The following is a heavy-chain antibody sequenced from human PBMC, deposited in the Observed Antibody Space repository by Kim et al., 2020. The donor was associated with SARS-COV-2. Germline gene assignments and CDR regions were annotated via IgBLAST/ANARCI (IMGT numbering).Heavy chain of an antibody. V-gene: IGHV4-61*02. CDR2: IYTSGST. Sequence: SETLSLTCTVSGGSISSGSYYWSWIRQPAGKGLEWIGRIYTSGSTNYNPSLKSRVTISVDTSKNQFSLKLSSVTAADTAVYYCARAPYCSSTSCPNREENWFDPWGQGTLVTVSS. CDR1: GGSISSGSYY. D-gene: IGHD2-2*01. J-gene: IGHJ5*02. CDR3: ARAPYCSSTSCPNREENWFDP.